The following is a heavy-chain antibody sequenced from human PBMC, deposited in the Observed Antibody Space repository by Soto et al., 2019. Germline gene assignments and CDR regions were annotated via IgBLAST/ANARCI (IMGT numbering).Heavy chain of an antibody. CDR3: ARRRFPAARHNWFDP. V-gene: IGHV4-34*01. CDR2: INHSGST. J-gene: IGHJ5*02. CDR1: GGTFSGYY. Sequence: PSETLSLTCSVYGGTFSGYYWSWIRQPPGKGLEWIGEINHSGSTNYNPSLKSRVTISVDTSKNQFSLKLSSVTAADTAVYYCARRRFPAARHNWFDPWGQGTLVTVSS. D-gene: IGHD2-2*01.